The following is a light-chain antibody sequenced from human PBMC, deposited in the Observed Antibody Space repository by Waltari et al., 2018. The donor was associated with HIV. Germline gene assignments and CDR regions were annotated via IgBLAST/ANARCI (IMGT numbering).Light chain of an antibody. V-gene: IGLV7-43*01. CDR3: LLYYGGAQRYV. CDR1: SVAGTSGTT. J-gene: IGLJ1*01. CDR2: STS. Sequence: QILVIQEPSLRVSPGGTVTRNCAPSSVAGTSGTTTNWLQQKPGQPPRGLIYSTSNKNSWTPARFSGSLLGGKAALTLSGVQPEDEAEYYCLLYYGGAQRYVFGTGTKVTVL.